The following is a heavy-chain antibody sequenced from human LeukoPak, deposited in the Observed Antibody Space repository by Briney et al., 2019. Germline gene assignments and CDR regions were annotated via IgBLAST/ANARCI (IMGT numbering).Heavy chain of an antibody. CDR2: LYSGGST. Sequence: GGSLRLSCAASGFTVSSNYMGWVRQAPGKGLEWVSILYSGGSTYYPESVKGRFTISRDNSQNTLYLQMDSLRAEDTAVYYCARLYDSSSFGAFDIRGQGTTVTVSS. J-gene: IGHJ3*02. D-gene: IGHD3-22*01. CDR1: GFTVSSNY. CDR3: ARLYDSSSFGAFDI. V-gene: IGHV3-66*02.